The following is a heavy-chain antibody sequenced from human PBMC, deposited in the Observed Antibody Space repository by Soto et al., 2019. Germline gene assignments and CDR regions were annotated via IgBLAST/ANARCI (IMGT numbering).Heavy chain of an antibody. CDR2: INHSGTT. J-gene: IGHJ6*02. D-gene: IGHD2-21*02. CDR3: ARADRTLVTSYGLDV. CDR1: GGSFSCFY. V-gene: IGHV4-34*01. Sequence: SETLSLTCAVSGGSFSCFYWTWIRQPPGEGLEWIGEINHSGTTNFNPSLRSRLTISLDSSKKHFSLKLTSMTAADAAVYYCARADRTLVTSYGLDVWGQGTTVTVSS.